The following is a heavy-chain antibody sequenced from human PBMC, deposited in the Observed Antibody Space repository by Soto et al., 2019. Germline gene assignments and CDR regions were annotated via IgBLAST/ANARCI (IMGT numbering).Heavy chain of an antibody. CDR1: GFTFSSYA. D-gene: IGHD3-9*01. CDR3: GRCPIDHNWFDP. J-gene: IGHJ5*02. V-gene: IGHV3-30-3*01. CDR2: ISYDGSNK. Sequence: PGGTLRLSCAASGFTFSSYAMHWVRQAPGKGLEWVAVISYDGSNKYYADSAKGRFTISRDNSKNTLYLQMNSLRAKDTAVYYCGRCPIDHNWFDPWGQGTLVTVSS.